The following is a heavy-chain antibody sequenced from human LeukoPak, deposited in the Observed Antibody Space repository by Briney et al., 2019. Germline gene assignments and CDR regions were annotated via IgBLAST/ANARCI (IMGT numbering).Heavy chain of an antibody. CDR3: ARAPRGYNGLYYFDY. V-gene: IGHV4-39*07. Sequence: PSEALSLTCTVSGGSISSSSHYWGWIRQPPGRGLEWIGSIYYSGSTYYNPSLKSRVTISVDTSKNQFSLKLSSVTAADTAVYYCARAPRGYNGLYYFDYWGQGTLVTVSS. CDR2: IYYSGST. J-gene: IGHJ4*02. D-gene: IGHD5-12*01. CDR1: GGSISSSSHY.